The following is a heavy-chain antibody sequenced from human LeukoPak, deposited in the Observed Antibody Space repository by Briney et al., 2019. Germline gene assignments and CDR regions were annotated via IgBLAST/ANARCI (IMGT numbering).Heavy chain of an antibody. CDR2: IRYDGSNK. CDR1: GSTFSSYG. Sequence: PGGSLRLSCAASGSTFSSYGMHWVRQAPGKGLEWVAFIRYDGSNKYYADSVKGRFTISRDNSKNTLYLQMNSLRAEDTAVYYCAKDRAAYCGGDCYTHPDYWGQGTLVTVSS. V-gene: IGHV3-30*02. J-gene: IGHJ4*02. CDR3: AKDRAAYCGGDCYTHPDY. D-gene: IGHD2-21*02.